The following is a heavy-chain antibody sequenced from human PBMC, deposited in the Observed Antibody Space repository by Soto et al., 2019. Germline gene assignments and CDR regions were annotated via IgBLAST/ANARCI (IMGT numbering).Heavy chain of an antibody. J-gene: IGHJ5*02. V-gene: IGHV4-34*01. CDR2: INHSGST. Sequence: SETLSLTCAVYGGSFSGYYWSWIRQPPGKGLEWIGEINHSGSTNYNPSLKSRVTISVDTSKNQFSLKLSSVTAADTAVYYCARKGSTYIPQYNWFDPWGQGTLVTVSS. CDR1: GGSFSGYY. D-gene: IGHD2-21*01. CDR3: ARKGSTYIPQYNWFDP.